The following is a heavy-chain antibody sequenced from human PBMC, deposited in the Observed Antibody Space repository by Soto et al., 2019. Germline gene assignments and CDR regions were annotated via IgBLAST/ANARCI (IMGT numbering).Heavy chain of an antibody. Sequence: QVQLQESGPGLVKPSQTLSLTCTVSGGSISSGAYYGSWIRPHPGKGLEWIGNIYYSGSTNYNPSITSRVTRSVDTSNNQFSLKVSSVTAADTAVYYCALVDFGDYEFDYWGQGTQVTVSS. CDR1: GGSISSGAYY. CDR2: IYYSGST. V-gene: IGHV4-31*03. D-gene: IGHD4-17*01. J-gene: IGHJ4*02. CDR3: ALVDFGDYEFDY.